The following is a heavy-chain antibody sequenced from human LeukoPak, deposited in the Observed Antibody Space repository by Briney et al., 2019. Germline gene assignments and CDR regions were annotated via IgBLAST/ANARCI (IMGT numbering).Heavy chain of an antibody. Sequence: TWETLSLTCTVSGGSISSSSSYWGWIRQPPGKGLEWIGSIYYSGSTYYNPSLKSRVTISVDTSKNQFSLKLSSVTAADTAVYYCARPYSSLARSAFDIWGQGTMVTVSS. D-gene: IGHD2-15*01. CDR3: ARPYSSLARSAFDI. V-gene: IGHV4-39*01. CDR2: IYYSGST. J-gene: IGHJ3*02. CDR1: GGSISSSSSY.